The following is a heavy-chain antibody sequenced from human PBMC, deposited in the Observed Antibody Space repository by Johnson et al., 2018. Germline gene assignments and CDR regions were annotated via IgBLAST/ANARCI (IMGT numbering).Heavy chain of an antibody. CDR3: ARDAAFGASGI. CDR1: GFAFSENY. V-gene: IGHV3-11*01. J-gene: IGHJ4*02. Sequence: QVQLVESGGGLVKSGGSLRLSCAASGFAFSENYINWMRQAPGKGLEWISYISSSGRTIYYADSVKGRFTVSRGNAKGSVYLQLNSLRVEDTAVYYCARDAAFGASGIWGQGTLVTVFS. D-gene: IGHD3-16*01. CDR2: ISSSGRTI.